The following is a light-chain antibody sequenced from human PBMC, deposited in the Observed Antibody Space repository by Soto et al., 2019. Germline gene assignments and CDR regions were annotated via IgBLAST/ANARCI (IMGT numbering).Light chain of an antibody. CDR2: DAS. V-gene: IGKV3-11*01. Sequence: EIVLTQSPATLSLSPGERATLSCRASQSVSSYLAWYQQKPGQAPRLLIYDASNSATGIPARFSGSGSGTVFTLTISSLEPEDFAIYYCQQRSNWPPVTFGGGTKVEIK. J-gene: IGKJ4*01. CDR1: QSVSSY. CDR3: QQRSNWPPVT.